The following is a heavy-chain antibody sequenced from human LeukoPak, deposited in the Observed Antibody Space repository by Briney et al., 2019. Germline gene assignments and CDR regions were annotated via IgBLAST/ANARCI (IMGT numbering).Heavy chain of an antibody. CDR2: IYYSGST. CDR1: GGSISSYY. CDR3: ARDRANYDFWSTDAFDI. J-gene: IGHJ3*02. V-gene: IGHV4-59*01. D-gene: IGHD3-3*01. Sequence: SETPSLTCTVSGGSISSYYWSWIRQPPGKGLEWIGYIYYSGSTNYNPSLKSRVTISVDTSKNQFSLKLSSVTAADTAVYYCARDRANYDFWSTDAFDIWGQGTMVTVSS.